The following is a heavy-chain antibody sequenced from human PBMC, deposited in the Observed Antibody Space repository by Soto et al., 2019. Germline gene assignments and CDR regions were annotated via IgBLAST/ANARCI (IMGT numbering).Heavy chain of an antibody. Sequence: PGGSLRLSCAASGFTFSSYWMSWVRQAPGKGLEWVANIKQDGSEKYYVDSVKGRFTISRDNAKNSLYLQMNSLRAEDTAVYYCARAPYSSGYYDFWSGYLHWGQGTLVTVSS. CDR2: IKQDGSEK. CDR3: ARAPYSSGYYDFWSGYLH. CDR1: GFTFSSYW. J-gene: IGHJ4*02. D-gene: IGHD3-3*01. V-gene: IGHV3-7*01.